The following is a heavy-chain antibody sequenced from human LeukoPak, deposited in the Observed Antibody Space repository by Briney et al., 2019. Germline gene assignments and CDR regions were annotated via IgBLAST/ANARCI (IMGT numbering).Heavy chain of an antibody. CDR1: GFTLRNLA. CDR3: ASGPYRSGYFDS. V-gene: IGHV3-23*01. D-gene: IGHD6-25*01. CDR2: ISGGGEHT. J-gene: IGHJ4*02. Sequence: GGSLRLSCAASGFTLRNLAMKWVREAPGKGVEWVSDISGGGEHTFYADSVKGRFTISRDNSKDTLYLQMNTLRPEDTALYFCASGPYRSGYFDSGDQGTLVTVS.